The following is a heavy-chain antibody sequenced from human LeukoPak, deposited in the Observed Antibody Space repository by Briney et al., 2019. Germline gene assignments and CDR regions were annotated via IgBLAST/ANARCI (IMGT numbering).Heavy chain of an antibody. V-gene: IGHV4-38-2*01. D-gene: IGHD3-22*01. CDR2: IYHSSST. CDR3: GPLRALSITMIVVDITKYYFYY. Sequence: PSETLSLTCAVSGYSISSDYYWCCIRHPPGERLEWIGSIYHSSSTYYNPSLKSRVTISVDTSKNHFSLHMPTVTAADTAVYYCGPLRALSITMIVVDITKYYFYYWGQGTLGT. J-gene: IGHJ4*02. CDR1: GYSISSDYY.